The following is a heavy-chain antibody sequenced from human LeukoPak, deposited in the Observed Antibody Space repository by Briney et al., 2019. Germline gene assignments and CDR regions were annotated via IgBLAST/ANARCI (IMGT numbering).Heavy chain of an antibody. J-gene: IGHJ5*02. D-gene: IGHD1-26*01. CDR1: GGSISSSSCY. CDR3: ARRGVGATTANWFDP. Sequence: PSETLSLTCTVSGGSISSSSCYWGWIRQPPGKGLEWIGSIYYSGSTYYNPSLKSRVTISVDTSKNQFSLKLSSVTAADTAVYYCARRGVGATTANWFDPWGQGTLVTVSS. V-gene: IGHV4-39*01. CDR2: IYYSGST.